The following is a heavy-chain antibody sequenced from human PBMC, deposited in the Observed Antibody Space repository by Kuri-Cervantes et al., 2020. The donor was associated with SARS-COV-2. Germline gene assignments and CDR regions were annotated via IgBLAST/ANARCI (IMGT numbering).Heavy chain of an antibody. V-gene: IGHV4-39*07. CDR3: ARGLYCSSTSCYLGFDY. CDR2: IYYSGNT. Sequence: GSLRLSCTVSGGSIRSGSYYWGWIRQSPGKGLEWIGSIYYSGNTLYNPSLKSRLTISVDTSKKQFSLNLSSVTAADTAVYYCARGLYCSSTSCYLGFDYWGQGTLVTVSS. J-gene: IGHJ4*02. D-gene: IGHD2-2*01. CDR1: GGSIRSGSYY.